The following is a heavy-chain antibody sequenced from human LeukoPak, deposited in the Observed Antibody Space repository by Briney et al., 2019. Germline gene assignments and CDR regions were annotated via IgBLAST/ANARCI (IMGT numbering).Heavy chain of an antibody. Sequence: PGGSLRLSCAASGFTFNGYSMNWVRQVPGKGLEWISYITSSSGTIYYADSVKGRFTISRDNAKNSLYLQMNSLRAEDTAVYYCAKEYDYGDYYFDYWGQGTLVTVSS. CDR3: AKEYDYGDYYFDY. V-gene: IGHV3-48*01. D-gene: IGHD4-17*01. CDR1: GFTFNGYS. CDR2: ITSSSGTI. J-gene: IGHJ4*02.